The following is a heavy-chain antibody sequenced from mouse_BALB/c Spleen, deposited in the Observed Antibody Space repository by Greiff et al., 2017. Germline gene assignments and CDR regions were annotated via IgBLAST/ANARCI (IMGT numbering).Heavy chain of an antibody. D-gene: IGHD2-4*01. CDR1: GFNIKDTY. Sequence: EVQLQQSGAELVKPGASVKLSCTASGFNIKDTYMHWVKQRPEQGLEWIGRIDPANGNTKYDPKFQGKATITADTSSNTAYLQLSSLTSEDTAVYYCAREGFYDYAGFAYWGQGTLVTVSA. J-gene: IGHJ3*01. CDR2: IDPANGNT. V-gene: IGHV14-3*02. CDR3: AREGFYDYAGFAY.